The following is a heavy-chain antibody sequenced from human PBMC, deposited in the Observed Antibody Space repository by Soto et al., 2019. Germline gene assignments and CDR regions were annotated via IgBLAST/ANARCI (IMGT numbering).Heavy chain of an antibody. CDR2: IWYDGSNK. V-gene: IGHV3-33*01. J-gene: IGHJ6*02. D-gene: IGHD3-3*01. CDR1: GFTFSSYG. CDR3: AREGHYDFWSGYYPYYYYGMDV. Sequence: QVQLVESGGGVVQPGRSPRLSCAASGFTFSSYGMHWVRQAPGKGLEWVAVIWYDGSNKYYADSVKGRFTISRDNSKNTLYLQMNSLRAEDTAVYYCAREGHYDFWSGYYPYYYYGMDVWGQGTTVTVSS.